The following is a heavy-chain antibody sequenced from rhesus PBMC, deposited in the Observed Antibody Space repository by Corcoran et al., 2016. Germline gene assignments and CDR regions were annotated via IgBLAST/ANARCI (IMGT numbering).Heavy chain of an antibody. CDR2: IDGNSAST. CDR1: GGSISGYYY. Sequence: QVKLQQWGEGLVKPSETLSLTCAVYGGSISGYYYLSWIRQAPGKGLEVIGNIDGNSASTNYNPSLKNRVTISKDTSKNQFSLKLSSVTAADTAVYYCARASSITIDAFDFWGQGLRVTVSS. D-gene: IGHD3-16*01. J-gene: IGHJ3*01. V-gene: IGHV4-73*01. CDR3: ARASSITIDAFDF.